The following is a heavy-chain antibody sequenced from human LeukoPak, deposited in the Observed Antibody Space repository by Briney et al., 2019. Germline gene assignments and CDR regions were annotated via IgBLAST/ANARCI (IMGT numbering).Heavy chain of an antibody. CDR2: INPNSGGT. CDR3: APSGRGGPYYFDY. J-gene: IGHJ4*02. Sequence: ASVKVSCKASGYTFAGYYMHWVRQAPGPGLEWMGWINPNSGGTNYAQKFQGRVTMTRDTSISTAYMELSRLRSGDTAVYYCAPSGRGGPYYFDYWGQGTLVTVSS. V-gene: IGHV1-2*02. D-gene: IGHD3-10*01. CDR1: GYTFAGYY.